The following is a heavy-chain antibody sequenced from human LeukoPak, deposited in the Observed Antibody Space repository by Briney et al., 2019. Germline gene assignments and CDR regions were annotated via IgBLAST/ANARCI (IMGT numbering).Heavy chain of an antibody. CDR3: TRVEETATTAAIIRKYSYYYYMDV. CDR1: GLTFSTYR. CDR2: IKQDGSEK. V-gene: IGHV3-7*01. D-gene: IGHD4-11*01. J-gene: IGHJ6*03. Sequence: PGGSLRLSCAASGLTFSTYRMSWARQAPGKGLEWVANIKQDGSEKHYVDSVKGRFTISRDNAKNSLYLQMSSLRAEDTAVYYCTRVEETATTAAIIRKYSYYYYMDVWGKGNTVTVSS.